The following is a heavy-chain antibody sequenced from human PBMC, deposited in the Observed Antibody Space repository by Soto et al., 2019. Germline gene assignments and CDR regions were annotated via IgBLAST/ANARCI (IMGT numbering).Heavy chain of an antibody. CDR3: ARDLRIAAAGGGFDY. J-gene: IGHJ4*02. CDR1: GFTFSSYG. D-gene: IGHD6-13*01. Sequence: GGSLRLSCAASGFTFSSYGMHWVRQAPGKGLEWVAVIWYDGSNKYYADSVKGRFTISRDNSKNTLYLQMNSLRAEDTAVYYCARDLRIAAAGGGFDYWGQGTLVTVSS. V-gene: IGHV3-33*01. CDR2: IWYDGSNK.